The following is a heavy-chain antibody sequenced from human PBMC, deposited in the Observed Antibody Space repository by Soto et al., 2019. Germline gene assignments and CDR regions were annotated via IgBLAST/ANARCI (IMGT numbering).Heavy chain of an antibody. CDR2: INHSGST. V-gene: IGHV4-34*01. Sequence: QVQLQQWGAGLLKPSETLSLTCAVYGGSFSGYYWSWIRQPPGKGLEWIGEINHSGSTNYNPSLKSRATISVDTSKNQFSLKLSSVTAADTAVYYCARFPIHSSGWYEDWFDPWGQGTLVTVSS. D-gene: IGHD6-19*01. CDR3: ARFPIHSSGWYEDWFDP. CDR1: GGSFSGYY. J-gene: IGHJ5*02.